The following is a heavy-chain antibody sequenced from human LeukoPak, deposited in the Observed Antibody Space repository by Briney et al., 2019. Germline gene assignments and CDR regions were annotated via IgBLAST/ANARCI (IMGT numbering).Heavy chain of an antibody. V-gene: IGHV5-51*01. J-gene: IGHJ5*02. CDR2: IYPGDSDT. CDR1: GYSFTNYW. Sequence: GESLKISCKVSGYSFTNYWIGWVRQMPGKGLEWVGIIYPGDSDTRYSPSFQGQVTISADKSISTAYLQWSSLKASDTAMYYCARLAGDGYNSRAWDNGFDPWGQGTLVTVSS. D-gene: IGHD5-24*01. CDR3: ARLAGDGYNSRAWDNGFDP.